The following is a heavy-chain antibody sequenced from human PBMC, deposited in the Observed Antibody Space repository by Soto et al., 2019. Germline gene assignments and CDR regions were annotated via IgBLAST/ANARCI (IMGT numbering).Heavy chain of an antibody. Sequence: QVTLKESGPVLVKPTETLTLTCIVFGFSLSNARMGVSWIRQPPGKALEWLAHIFSSDEKAYSTSLNSRLTISKDTSKSQVVLTMTNMDPVDKATYYCARSMKDMGLLIARDAFDILGQGTMVTVSS. CDR2: IFSSDEK. D-gene: IGHD2-21*01. J-gene: IGHJ3*02. CDR3: ARSMKDMGLLIARDAFDI. V-gene: IGHV2-26*01. CDR1: GFSLSNARMG.